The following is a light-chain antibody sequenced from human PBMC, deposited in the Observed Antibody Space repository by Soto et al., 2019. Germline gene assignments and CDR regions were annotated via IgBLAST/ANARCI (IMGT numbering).Light chain of an antibody. Sequence: EIVLTQSPVALSLSPGERATLSCRVSQSVSSTLLTWYQQKPGQAPRLLIYGVSSRATGIPVRFSGSGSGTDFTLTIIRLEPKDFAVYFCQHYGDSSWTFGQGTRVEIK. J-gene: IGKJ1*01. CDR2: GVS. CDR3: QHYGDSSWT. V-gene: IGKV3-20*01. CDR1: QSVSSTL.